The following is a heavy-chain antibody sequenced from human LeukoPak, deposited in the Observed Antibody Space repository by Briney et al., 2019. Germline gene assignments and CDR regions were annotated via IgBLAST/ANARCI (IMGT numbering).Heavy chain of an antibody. J-gene: IGHJ5*02. CDR1: SGSISSYY. V-gene: IGHV4-59*01. CDR3: AGSIMITFGGVIVSP. D-gene: IGHD3-16*02. CDR2: IYYSGST. Sequence: SETLSLTCTVSSGSISSYYWSWIRQPPGKGLEWIGYIYYSGSTNYNPSLKSRVTISVDTSKNQFSLKLSSVTAADTAVYYCAGSIMITFGGVIVSPWGQGTLVTVSS.